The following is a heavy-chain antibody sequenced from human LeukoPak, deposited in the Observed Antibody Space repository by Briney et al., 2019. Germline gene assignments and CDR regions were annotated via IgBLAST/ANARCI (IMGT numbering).Heavy chain of an antibody. Sequence: PSETLSLTCAVSDYSISSCYYWGWIRQPPGKGLEWIGSIYHSGSAYYNPSLKSRVTISVDTSKNQFSLKLSSVTAADTAVYYCARDGSSTGWYLYWGQGALVTVSS. CDR1: DYSISSCYY. CDR2: IYHSGSA. J-gene: IGHJ4*02. V-gene: IGHV4-38-2*02. D-gene: IGHD6-19*01. CDR3: ARDGSSTGWYLY.